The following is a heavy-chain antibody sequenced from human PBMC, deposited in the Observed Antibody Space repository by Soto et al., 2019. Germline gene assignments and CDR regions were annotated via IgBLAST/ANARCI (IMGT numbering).Heavy chain of an antibody. CDR1: GGTFTSYA. CDR2: IIPMFGSN. D-gene: IGHD2-15*01. CDR3: AMVVSRELRLLAALDI. J-gene: IGHJ3*02. V-gene: IGHV1-69*12. Sequence: QVQLVQPGAEVVKPGSSVRVSCKASGGTFTSYAINWVRQAPGKGLEGMGGIIPMFGSNKYAQKFEGRLTLTAGESTGTAYMELRSLTSDDTAVYFGAMVVSRELRLLAALDIWGQGTSVTVSS.